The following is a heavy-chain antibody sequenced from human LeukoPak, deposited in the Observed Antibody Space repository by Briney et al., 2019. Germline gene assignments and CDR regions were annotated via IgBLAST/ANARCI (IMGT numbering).Heavy chain of an antibody. D-gene: IGHD3-22*01. CDR3: ARDLGDYYYDTVGY. Sequence: GGSLRLSCAASGFTFSSYGMHWVRQAPGKRLEWVAVISYDGSNKYYADSVKGRFTISRDNSKNTLYLQMNSLRAEDTAVYYCARDLGDYYYDTVGYWGQGTLVTVSS. V-gene: IGHV3-30*03. CDR2: ISYDGSNK. CDR1: GFTFSSYG. J-gene: IGHJ4*02.